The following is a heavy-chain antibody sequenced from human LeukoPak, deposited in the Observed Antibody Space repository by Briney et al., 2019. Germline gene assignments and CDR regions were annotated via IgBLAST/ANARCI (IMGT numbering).Heavy chain of an antibody. CDR1: GYTFTSYY. J-gene: IGHJ5*02. Sequence: ASVKVSCKASGYTFTSYYMHWVRQAPGQGLEWMGIINPSGGSTSYAQKFQGGVTMTRDTSTSTVYMELSSLRSEDMAVYYCARRIPYDLWSGDNWFDPWGQGTLVTVSS. V-gene: IGHV1-46*01. CDR3: ARRIPYDLWSGDNWFDP. CDR2: INPSGGST. D-gene: IGHD3-3*01.